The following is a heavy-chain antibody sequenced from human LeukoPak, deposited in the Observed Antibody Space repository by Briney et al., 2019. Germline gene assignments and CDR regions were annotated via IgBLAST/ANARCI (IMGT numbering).Heavy chain of an antibody. CDR3: ARGAGGDYYFYIDV. V-gene: IGHV3-33*01. CDR1: GFTFSNYA. D-gene: IGHD1-14*01. J-gene: IGHJ6*03. Sequence: GGSLRLSCAASGFTFSNYAMHWVRQAPGKGLEWVAIIWYDGSNKDYADSVKGRFTISRDNSKNTLYLQMNSLRAEDTAVYFCARGAGGDYYFYIDVRGQGTTVTVSS. CDR2: IWYDGSNK.